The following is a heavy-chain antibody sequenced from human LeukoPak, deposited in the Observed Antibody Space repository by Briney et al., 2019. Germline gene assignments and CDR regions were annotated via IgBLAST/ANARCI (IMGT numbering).Heavy chain of an antibody. J-gene: IGHJ4*02. V-gene: IGHV7-4-1*02. CDR2: INTNTGNP. CDR1: GYTFTSYA. CDR3: ARVLDGYNTDYFDY. Sequence: AASVKVSCKASGYTFTSYAMNWVRQAPGQGLEWMGWINTNTGNPTYAQGFTGRFVFSLDTSVSTAYLQISSLKAEDTAVYYCARVLDGYNTDYFDYWGQGTLVTVSS. D-gene: IGHD5-24*01.